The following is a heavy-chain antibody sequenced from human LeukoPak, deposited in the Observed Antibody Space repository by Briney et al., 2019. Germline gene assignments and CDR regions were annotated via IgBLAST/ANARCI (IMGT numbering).Heavy chain of an antibody. CDR2: FYNGINT. Sequence: PGGSLRLSCAAAGLTVSSNYMTWVRQAPGEGLEWVSVFYNGINTYYADSVKGRFTTSRDNSKNTLYLQMNSLRVEDTVVYFCARVGSGNTYGYADYWGQGTLVTVSS. V-gene: IGHV3-66*01. CDR3: ARVGSGNTYGYADY. CDR1: GLTVSSNY. J-gene: IGHJ4*02. D-gene: IGHD5-18*01.